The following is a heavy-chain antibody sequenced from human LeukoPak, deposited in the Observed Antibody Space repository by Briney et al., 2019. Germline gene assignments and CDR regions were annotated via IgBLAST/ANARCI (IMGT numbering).Heavy chain of an antibody. Sequence: GGSLRLSCAASGFSVSSNYMNWVRQAPGKGLEWVSAVYNNDNTYYADSVRGRFTISRDNSKNTLYLQMNSLRAEDTAIYYCARDKLSSGYASDFDFWGQGTLASVSS. CDR1: GFSVSSNY. CDR2: VYNNDNT. J-gene: IGHJ4*02. CDR3: ARDKLSSGYASDFDF. V-gene: IGHV3-66*03. D-gene: IGHD6-19*01.